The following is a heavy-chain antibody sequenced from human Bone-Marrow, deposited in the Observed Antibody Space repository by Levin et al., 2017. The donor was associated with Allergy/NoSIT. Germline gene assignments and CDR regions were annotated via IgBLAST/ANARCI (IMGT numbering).Heavy chain of an antibody. Sequence: SQTLSLTCTVSGGSISSGDYYWSWIRQPPGKGLEWIGYIYYSGSTYYNPSLKSRVTISVDTSKNQFSLKLSSVTAADTAVYYCARDVRGFPSLYRWFDPWGQGTLVTVSS. J-gene: IGHJ5*02. CDR1: GGSISSGDYY. CDR3: ARDVRGFPSLYRWFDP. CDR2: IYYSGST. V-gene: IGHV4-30-4*01. D-gene: IGHD6-25*01.